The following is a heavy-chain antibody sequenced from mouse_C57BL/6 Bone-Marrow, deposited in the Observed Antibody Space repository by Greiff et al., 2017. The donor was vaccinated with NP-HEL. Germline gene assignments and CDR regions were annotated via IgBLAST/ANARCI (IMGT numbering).Heavy chain of an antibody. CDR2: IYPRDGST. D-gene: IGHD2-3*01. CDR3: ARERDGLPPYYFDY. Sequence: QVQLKESGPELVKPGASVKLSCKASGYTFTSYDINWVKQRPGQGLEWIGWIYPRDGSTKYNEKFKGKATLTVDTSSSTAYMELHSLTSEDSAVYFCARERDGLPPYYFDYWGQGTTLTVSS. CDR1: GYTFTSYD. J-gene: IGHJ2*01. V-gene: IGHV1-85*01.